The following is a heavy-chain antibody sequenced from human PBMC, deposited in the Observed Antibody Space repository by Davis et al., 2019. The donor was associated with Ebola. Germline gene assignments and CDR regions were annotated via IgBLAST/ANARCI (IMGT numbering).Heavy chain of an antibody. Sequence: PGGSLRLSCAASGFTFSHNAMNWVRQAPGKGLEWVSTISGGGTYTYYADSVKGRFTTSRDNSDNTLYLQMNSLRAEDTALYYCAREVLGDRYYDGFDPWGQGTLVTVSS. V-gene: IGHV3-23*01. CDR2: ISGGGTYT. D-gene: IGHD3-3*01. CDR3: AREVLGDRYYDGFDP. J-gene: IGHJ5*02. CDR1: GFTFSHNA.